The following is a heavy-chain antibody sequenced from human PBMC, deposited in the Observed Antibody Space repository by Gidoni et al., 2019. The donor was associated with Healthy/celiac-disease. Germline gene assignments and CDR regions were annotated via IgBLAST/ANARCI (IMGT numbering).Heavy chain of an antibody. V-gene: IGHV3-30*03. CDR1: GFTFSSYG. D-gene: IGHD2-2*01. J-gene: IGHJ4*02. CDR2: ISYDGSNK. CDR3: ASDIVVVPAAISRGVFDY. Sequence: QVQLVESGGGVVQPGRSLRLSCAASGFTFSSYGMHWVRQAPGKGLEWVAVISYDGSNKYYADSVKGRFTISRDNSKNTLYLQMNSLRAEDTAVYYCASDIVVVPAAISRGVFDYWGQGTLVTVSS.